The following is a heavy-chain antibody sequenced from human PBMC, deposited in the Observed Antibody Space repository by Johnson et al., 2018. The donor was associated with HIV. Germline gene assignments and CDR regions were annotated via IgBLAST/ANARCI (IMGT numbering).Heavy chain of an antibody. CDR2: ISYDGSNT. V-gene: IGHV3-30*03. D-gene: IGHD1-26*01. CDR3: ARGVGATLVPNDAFDI. J-gene: IGHJ3*02. Sequence: QVQVLESGGGVVQPGRSLRLSCAASGFTFSSYAMHWVRQAPGKGLEWVAVISYDGSNTYYVDSVKGRFTISRDNAKNSLYLQMNSLRAEDTAVYYCARGVGATLVPNDAFDIWGQGTMVTVSS. CDR1: GFTFSSYA.